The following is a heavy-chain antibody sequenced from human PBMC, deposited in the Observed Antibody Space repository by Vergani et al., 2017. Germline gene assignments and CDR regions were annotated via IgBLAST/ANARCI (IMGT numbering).Heavy chain of an antibody. CDR3: ATAPRGHY. V-gene: IGHV4-34*01. CDR2: INPSGST. Sequence: QVNLQESGPGLLKPSETLSLTCAVYGGSFSGYYWSWIRQPPGKGLEWIGQINPSGSTNYNPSLKSRVTISVDTSKNQFSLKLSSVTAADTAVYYCATAPRGHYWGQGTLVIVSS. D-gene: IGHD3-10*01. J-gene: IGHJ4*02. CDR1: GGSFSGYY.